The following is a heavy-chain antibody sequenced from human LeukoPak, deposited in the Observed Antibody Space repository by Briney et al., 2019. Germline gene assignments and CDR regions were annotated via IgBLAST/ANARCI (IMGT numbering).Heavy chain of an antibody. Sequence: GGSLRLSCAASGFTFNSYSMHWVRQAPGKGLEWVTAISDDETYKFYADSVKGRFTISRDNSKNTLYLQMNSLRAEDTAVYYCAKDVFLYSLDYWGQGTLVTVSS. CDR1: GFTFNSYS. J-gene: IGHJ4*02. D-gene: IGHD2-15*01. CDR2: ISDDETYK. CDR3: AKDVFLYSLDY. V-gene: IGHV3-30-3*01.